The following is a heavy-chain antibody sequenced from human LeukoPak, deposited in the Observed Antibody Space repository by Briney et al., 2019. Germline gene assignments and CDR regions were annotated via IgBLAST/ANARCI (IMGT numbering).Heavy chain of an antibody. D-gene: IGHD3-22*01. CDR1: GFTFSSYG. Sequence: GRSLRLSCAASGFTFSSYGMHWVRQAPGKGLEWMAVISYDGSNKYYADSVKGRFTISRDNSKNTLYLQMNSLRAEDTAVYYCAKDGSYYDSSGYYYDAFDIWGQGTMVTVSS. V-gene: IGHV3-30*18. CDR3: AKDGSYYDSSGYYYDAFDI. J-gene: IGHJ3*02. CDR2: ISYDGSNK.